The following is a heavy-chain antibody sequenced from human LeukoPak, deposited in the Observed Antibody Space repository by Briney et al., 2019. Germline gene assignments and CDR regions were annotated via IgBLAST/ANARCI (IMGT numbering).Heavy chain of an antibody. Sequence: PGGSLRLSCAASGFTFSNYWMHWVRQAPGKGLVWVSRINSDGRSTNYADSVKGRFTISRDNAKNTLYLQMNSLRAEDTALYYCAKGGYSSGWYDWFDPWGQGTLVTVSS. CDR2: INSDGRST. CDR3: AKGGYSSGWYDWFDP. V-gene: IGHV3-74*01. CDR1: GFTFSNYW. J-gene: IGHJ5*02. D-gene: IGHD6-19*01.